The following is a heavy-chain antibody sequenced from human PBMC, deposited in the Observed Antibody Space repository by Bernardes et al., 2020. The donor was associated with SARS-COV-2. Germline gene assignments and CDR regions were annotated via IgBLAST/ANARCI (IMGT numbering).Heavy chain of an antibody. CDR3: AREGCSSTSCSRTYPWFDP. CDR2: SSAYNGNT. Sequence: SVKVSCKASCYTFTSYGISLVLQAPGQGLEWGGWSSAYNGNTNYAQKLQGRFTMTTDTSTTKAYMALRSLRSDDTAGYYCAREGCSSTSCSRTYPWFDPWGQGTLVTVSS. D-gene: IGHD2-2*01. J-gene: IGHJ5*02. V-gene: IGHV1-18*04. CDR1: CYTFTSYG.